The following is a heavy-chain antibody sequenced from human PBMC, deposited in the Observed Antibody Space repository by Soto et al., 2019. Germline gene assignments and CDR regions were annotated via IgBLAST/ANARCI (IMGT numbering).Heavy chain of an antibody. CDR3: AKDSWYFDL. D-gene: IGHD6-13*01. J-gene: IGHJ4*02. CDR2: IDTSGHST. V-gene: IGHV3-74*01. CDR1: GFVFTNFW. Sequence: TGGSLRLSCEASGFVFTNFWMHWVRHVPGKGLVWVARIDTSGHSTNYAEFVKGRFTISRDNAKNTVSLQMNSLRVEDTGVYYCAKDSWYFDLWSQGSQVTVSS.